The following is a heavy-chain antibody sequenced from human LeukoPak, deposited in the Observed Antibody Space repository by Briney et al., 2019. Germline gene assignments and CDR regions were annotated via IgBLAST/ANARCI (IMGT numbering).Heavy chain of an antibody. CDR3: ARDWGNTWVYSWGSYFDY. V-gene: IGHV1-46*01. CDR2: INPSAGGT. J-gene: IGHJ4*02. D-gene: IGHD2-21*01. Sequence: GASVKVSCKASGYTFTSYYIHWVRQAPGQGLEWMGIINPSAGGTQYAQNFQGRVTLTRDTSTSTVYMELTSLRSEDTAVYFCARDWGNTWVYSWGSYFDYWGLGTLVTVSS. CDR1: GYTFTSYY.